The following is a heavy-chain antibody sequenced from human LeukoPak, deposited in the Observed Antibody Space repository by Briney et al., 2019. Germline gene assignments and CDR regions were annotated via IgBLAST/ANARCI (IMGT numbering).Heavy chain of an antibody. CDR1: GYSISSGYY. CDR3: ASFTVTTGMDY. CDR2: IYHSGST. Sequence: SETLSLTCTVSGYSISSGYYWGWIRQPPGKGLEWIGSIYHSGSTYYNPSLKSRVTISVDTSKNQFSLKLSSVTAADTAVYYCASFTVTTGMDYWGQGTLVTVSS. J-gene: IGHJ4*02. V-gene: IGHV4-38-2*02. D-gene: IGHD4-17*01.